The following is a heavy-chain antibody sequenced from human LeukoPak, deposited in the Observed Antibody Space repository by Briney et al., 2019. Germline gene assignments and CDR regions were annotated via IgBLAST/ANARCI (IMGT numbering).Heavy chain of an antibody. J-gene: IGHJ4*01. Sequence: GGSLRLSCTASGFTLRNYWMHWVRQVPGKRLVWVSRISGDGSVTNYADSVQGRLTISRDNAKNILYLQINSLRSEDTAVYYCARYSSSSGGASYYLDYWGHGTLVTVSS. CDR2: ISGDGSVT. V-gene: IGHV3-74*01. D-gene: IGHD6-6*01. CDR1: GFTLRNYW. CDR3: ARYSSSSGGASYYLDY.